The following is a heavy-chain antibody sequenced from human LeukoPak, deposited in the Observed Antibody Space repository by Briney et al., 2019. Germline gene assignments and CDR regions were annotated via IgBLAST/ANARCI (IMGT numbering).Heavy chain of an antibody. J-gene: IGHJ4*02. CDR2: ISYDGSNK. Sequence: GRSLRLSCAASGFTFSSYGMHWVRQAPGKGLEWVAVISYDGSNKYYADSVKGRFTISRDKSKNTVYLQMNSLRAEDTAVYYCARGSHYYDTDRGYGYWGQGTLVTVSS. V-gene: IGHV3-30*03. CDR1: GFTFSSYG. D-gene: IGHD3-22*01. CDR3: ARGSHYYDTDRGYGY.